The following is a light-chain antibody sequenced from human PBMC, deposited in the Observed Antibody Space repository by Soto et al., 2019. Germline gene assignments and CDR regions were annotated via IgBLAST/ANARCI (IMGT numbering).Light chain of an antibody. CDR3: QQYDSVPYT. CDR1: QGINNY. J-gene: IGKJ2*01. V-gene: IGKV1-33*01. CDR2: DAS. Sequence: DIQMTQSPSSLSASVGDRLTITCQASQGINNYLNWYQQKPGKAPNLLISDASNLEAGVPSRFSCSGSGTDFTVTISSLQPEDIATYYCQQYDSVPYTFGQGTKLEIK.